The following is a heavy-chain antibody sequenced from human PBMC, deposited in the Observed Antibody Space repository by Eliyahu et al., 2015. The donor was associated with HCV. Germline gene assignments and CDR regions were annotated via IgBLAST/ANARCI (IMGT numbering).Heavy chain of an antibody. V-gene: IGHV4-34*01. CDR3: ARGSRYCSSTSPGCVRLKYGMDV. CDR2: INHSGST. J-gene: IGHJ6*02. Sequence: QVQLQQWGAGLLKPSETLSLTCAVYGGSFSGYYWSWXRQPPGKGLEWIGEINHSGSTNYNPSLKSRVTISVDTSKNQFSLKLSSVTAADTAVYYCARGSRYCSSTSPGCVRLKYGMDVWGQGTTVTVSS. D-gene: IGHD2-2*01. CDR1: GGSFSGYY.